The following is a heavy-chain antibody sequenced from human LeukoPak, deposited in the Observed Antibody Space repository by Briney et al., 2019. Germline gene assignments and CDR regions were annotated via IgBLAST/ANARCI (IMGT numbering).Heavy chain of an antibody. CDR2: ISYTGGT. CDR3: ARGPDIVVNYYYMDV. D-gene: IGHD2-2*01. V-gene: IGHV4-59*01. Sequence: SETLSLTCTVSGGSMTSNYWSWIRQPPGKGLERIGFISYTGGTGYRPSLKSRVTFSLDTSKNQFSLKLSSVTAADTAVYYCARGPDIVVNYYYMDVWGKGTTVTVSS. J-gene: IGHJ6*03. CDR1: GGSMTSNY.